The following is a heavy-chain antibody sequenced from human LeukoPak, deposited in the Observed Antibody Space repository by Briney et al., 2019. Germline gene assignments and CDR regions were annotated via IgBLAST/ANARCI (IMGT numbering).Heavy chain of an antibody. CDR2: IWYDGSNK. D-gene: IGHD3-3*01. V-gene: IGHV3-33*08. J-gene: IGHJ6*04. CDR1: GFTFSSYE. CDR3: ARDPARNYDLYYYGMDV. Sequence: GGSLRLSCAASGFTFSSYEMNWVRQAPGKGLEWVAVIWYDGSNKYYADSVKGRFTISRDNSKNTLYLQMNSLRAEDTAVYYCARDPARNYDLYYYGMDVWGKGTTVTVSS.